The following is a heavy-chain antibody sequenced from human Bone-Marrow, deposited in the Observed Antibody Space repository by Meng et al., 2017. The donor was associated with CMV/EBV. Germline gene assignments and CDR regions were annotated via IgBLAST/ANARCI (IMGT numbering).Heavy chain of an antibody. J-gene: IGHJ4*02. CDR3: ARDDYGDY. V-gene: IGHV3-30*02. CDR1: GFIFSGFA. CDR2: IRFDGSDK. Sequence: GESLKISCAASGFIFSGFAMNWVRQAPGKGLEWVAFIRFDGSDKYYAGSVRGRFTISRDNSKNTLYLQMNKLRPEDTAIYYCARDDYGDYWGQGTLVTVSS.